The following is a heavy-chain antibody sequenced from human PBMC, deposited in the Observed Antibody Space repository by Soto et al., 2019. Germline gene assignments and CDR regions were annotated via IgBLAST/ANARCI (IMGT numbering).Heavy chain of an antibody. CDR3: ARDLPTMVRALTYYYYGMDV. Sequence: GASVKVSCKASGYTFTSYGISWVRQAPGQGLEWMGWISAYNGNTNYAQKLQGRVTMTTDTSTSTAYMELRSLRSDDTAVYYCARDLPTMVRALTYYYYGMDVWGQGTTVSVSS. V-gene: IGHV1-18*01. J-gene: IGHJ6*02. CDR2: ISAYNGNT. D-gene: IGHD3-10*01. CDR1: GYTFTSYG.